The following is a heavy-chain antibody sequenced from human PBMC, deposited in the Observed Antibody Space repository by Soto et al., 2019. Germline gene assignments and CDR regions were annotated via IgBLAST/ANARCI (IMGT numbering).Heavy chain of an antibody. V-gene: IGHV6-1*01. J-gene: IGHJ6*03. CDR2: TYYRHRASN. Sequence: SKTPSLSCAISGVSVSSNSTPWTWIRQSPSRGLERLGRTYYRHRASNDYTVSVRSRITVNAATSTKHFCLHMNSVTAQNTAVYYCARPSSLQWYYMDVWENRNTVSVS. CDR3: ARPSSLQWYYMDV. D-gene: IGHD6-19*01. CDR1: GVSVSSNSTP.